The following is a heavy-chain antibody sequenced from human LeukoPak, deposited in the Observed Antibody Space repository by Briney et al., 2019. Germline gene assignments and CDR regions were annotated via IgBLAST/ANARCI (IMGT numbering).Heavy chain of an antibody. Sequence: GGSLRLSCAASGFTFSSYSMNWVRQAPGKGLEWVSYISSSSSTIYYADSVKGRFTISRDNAKNSLYLQMNSLRAEDTAVYYCARDRGDHGYSGFRIWGQGTMVTVSS. CDR3: ARDRGDHGYSGFRI. V-gene: IGHV3-48*01. J-gene: IGHJ3*02. D-gene: IGHD5-12*01. CDR2: ISSSSSTI. CDR1: GFTFSSYS.